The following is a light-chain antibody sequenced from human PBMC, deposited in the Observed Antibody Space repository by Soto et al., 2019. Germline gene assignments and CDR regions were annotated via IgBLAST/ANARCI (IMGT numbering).Light chain of an antibody. J-gene: IGKJ2*01. CDR1: QSVGSN. CDR3: QQYDNWPPVT. V-gene: IGKV3-15*01. Sequence: IVMTQSPATLSVSPGERATLSCRASQSVGSNLAWYQQKPGQSPRVLIYGASSRATDIPARFSGSGSGTEFTLTISSLQSEDSAVYDCQQYDNWPPVTFGQGTKLEI. CDR2: GAS.